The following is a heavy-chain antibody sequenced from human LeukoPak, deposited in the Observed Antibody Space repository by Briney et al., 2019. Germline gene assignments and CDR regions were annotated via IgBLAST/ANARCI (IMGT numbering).Heavy chain of an antibody. CDR3: AKERGAEAGTVYFDY. J-gene: IGHJ4*02. CDR1: EFTFSSYT. D-gene: IGHD6-13*01. V-gene: IGHV3-21*01. Sequence: GGSLRLSCAASEFTFSSYTMNWGRQAPGKGLEWVSSISSSSYYIYYADSVKGRFTISRDNANNSLYLQMNSLRTEDTAVYYCAKERGAEAGTVYFDYWGQGTLVTVSS. CDR2: ISSSSYYI.